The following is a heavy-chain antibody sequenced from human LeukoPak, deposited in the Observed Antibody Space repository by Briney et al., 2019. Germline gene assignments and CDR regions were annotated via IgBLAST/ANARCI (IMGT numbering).Heavy chain of an antibody. CDR2: ISGSGGAT. CDR3: AKTGGDKTYTTAWYHFDY. V-gene: IGHV3-23*01. CDR1: GFTFSSYA. D-gene: IGHD1-26*01. Sequence: HPGGSLRLSCAASGFTFSSYAMTWVRQAPGKGLEWVSGISGSGGATFYAGPVKGRFSISRDNSKNTLYLQMNSLRADDTAVYYCAKTGGDKTYTTAWYHFDYWGQGTLVTVSS. J-gene: IGHJ4*02.